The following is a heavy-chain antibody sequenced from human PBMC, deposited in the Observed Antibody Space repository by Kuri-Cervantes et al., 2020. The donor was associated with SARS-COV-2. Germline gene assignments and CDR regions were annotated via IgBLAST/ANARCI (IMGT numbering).Heavy chain of an antibody. J-gene: IGHJ4*02. D-gene: IGHD6-6*01. V-gene: IGHV1-18*01. CDR3: ASGRIIAARSDLDY. CDR2: ISDYNGHT. Sequence: ASVKVSCKTSGYPFSSFGIGWVRQAPGQGLEWVGWISDYNGHTNYAQKFQGRVTMTTDTATSTAYMELSRLRSDDTAVYYCASGRIIAARSDLDYWGQGTLVTVSS. CDR1: GYPFSSFG.